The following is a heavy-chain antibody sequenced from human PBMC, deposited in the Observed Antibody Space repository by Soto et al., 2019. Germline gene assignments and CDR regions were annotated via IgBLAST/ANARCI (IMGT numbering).Heavy chain of an antibody. Sequence: VQLVESGGGLVKPGGSLRLSCAASGFTFSSYSMNWVRQAPGKGLEWMGGIIPIFGTANYAQKFQGRVTITADKSTSTAYMELSSLRSEDTAVYYCASLAVVANYGMDVWGQGTTVTVSS. CDR2: IIPIFGTA. J-gene: IGHJ6*02. V-gene: IGHV1-69*06. CDR1: GFTFSSYS. D-gene: IGHD2-15*01. CDR3: ASLAVVANYGMDV.